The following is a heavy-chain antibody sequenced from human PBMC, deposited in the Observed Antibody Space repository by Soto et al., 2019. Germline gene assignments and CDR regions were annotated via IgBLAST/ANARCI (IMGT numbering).Heavy chain of an antibody. CDR2: INHSGST. Sequence: SETLSLTCAVYGGSFSGYYWSWIRQPPGKGLEWIGEINHSGSTNYNPSLKSRVTISVDTSKNQFSLKLSSVTAADTAVYYCARLLYSNSPFYYYYYRMDVWGQGTTVTVSS. CDR3: ARLLYSNSPFYYYYYRMDV. J-gene: IGHJ6*02. CDR1: GGSFSGYY. V-gene: IGHV4-34*01. D-gene: IGHD4-4*01.